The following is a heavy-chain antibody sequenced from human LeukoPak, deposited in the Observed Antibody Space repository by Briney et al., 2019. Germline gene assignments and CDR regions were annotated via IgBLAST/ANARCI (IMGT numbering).Heavy chain of an antibody. J-gene: IGHJ6*03. CDR1: GFTFSSYA. Sequence: GGSLRLSCAASGFTFSSYAMHWVRQAPGKGLEYVSAISSNGGSTYYANSVKGRFTISRGNSKNTLYLQMGSLRAEDMAVYYCARDKRYGSGGRPYYYYYMDVWGKGTTVTVSS. CDR3: ARDKRYGSGGRPYYYYYMDV. D-gene: IGHD2-15*01. V-gene: IGHV3-64*01. CDR2: ISSNGGST.